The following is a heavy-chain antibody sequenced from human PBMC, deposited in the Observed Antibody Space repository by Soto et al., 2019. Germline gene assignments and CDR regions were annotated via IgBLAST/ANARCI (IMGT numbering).Heavy chain of an antibody. V-gene: IGHV1-69*12. CDR3: ASGIQLWLRRINNGYSG. D-gene: IGHD5-18*01. J-gene: IGHJ4*02. CDR1: GGTFSTYA. CDR2: IIPMFGTA. Sequence: QVQLVQSGAEVKKPESSVKVSCKAPGGTFSTYAISWVRQAPGQGLEWMGGIIPMFGTAHYAQRFQDRVTITEDESTNTVYMELSSVRSEDTAVYFCASGIQLWLRRINNGYSGWGQGTLVTVSS.